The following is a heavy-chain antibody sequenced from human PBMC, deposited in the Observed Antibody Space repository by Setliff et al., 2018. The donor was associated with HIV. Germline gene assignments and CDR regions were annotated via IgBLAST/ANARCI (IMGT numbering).Heavy chain of an antibody. Sequence: SETLSLTCTVSGGSMNENHWSWIRQSPGKGLEWIAYIHTSGSTYFNPSFVSRVTISIDSSENQFSLKLRSLTAADAAVYFCARTGYAFDLWGPGTMVTVSS. CDR3: ARTGYAFDL. J-gene: IGHJ3*01. V-gene: IGHV4-4*08. CDR1: GGSMNENH. CDR2: IHTSGST.